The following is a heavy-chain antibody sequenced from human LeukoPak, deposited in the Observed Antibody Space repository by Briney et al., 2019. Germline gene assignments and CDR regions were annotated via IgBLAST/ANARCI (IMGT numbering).Heavy chain of an antibody. J-gene: IGHJ4*02. Sequence: GGSLRLSCVASEFTFSGYRMNWVRQAPGKGLEWVASLKRDGSLTNYVDSVKGRFTISRDNAKNSLYLQMNSLTAEDTAVYYCARIDYAGSGSFDYWGQGTLVTVS. CDR1: EFTFSGYR. CDR3: ARIDYAGSGSFDY. CDR2: LKRDGSLT. V-gene: IGHV3-7*02. D-gene: IGHD3-22*01.